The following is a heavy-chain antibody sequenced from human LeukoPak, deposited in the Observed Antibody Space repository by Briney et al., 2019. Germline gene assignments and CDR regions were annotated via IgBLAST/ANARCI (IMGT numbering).Heavy chain of an antibody. CDR3: ARRRRPTPARYFDY. D-gene: IGHD5-24*01. CDR1: GGSIISYY. CDR2: IYTSGYT. V-gene: IGHV4-4*07. J-gene: IGHJ4*02. Sequence: SETLSLTCTVSGGSIISYYWSWIRQPAGKGLEWIGRIYTSGYTNYNPSLRSRVTMSVDTSKNQFSLKLSSVTAADTAVYYCARRRRPTPARYFDYWGQGTLVTVSS.